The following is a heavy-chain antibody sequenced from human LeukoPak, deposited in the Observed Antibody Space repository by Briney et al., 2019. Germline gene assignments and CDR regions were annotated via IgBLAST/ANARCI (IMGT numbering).Heavy chain of an antibody. J-gene: IGHJ3*02. CDR1: GFTLSNYW. CDR2: INSDGSST. CDR3: ARDGYNVDAFDI. D-gene: IGHD5-24*01. Sequence: GGSLSLSCAASGFTLSNYWMHWVRQASAKGLVWVSRINSDGSSTSYADSVKGRFTISRDNAKNTLDLQMNSLRAEDTAVYYCARDGYNVDAFDIWGQGTMVTVSS. V-gene: IGHV3-74*01.